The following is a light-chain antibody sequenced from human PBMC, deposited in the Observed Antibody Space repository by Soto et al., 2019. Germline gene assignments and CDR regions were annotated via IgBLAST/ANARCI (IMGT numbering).Light chain of an antibody. CDR2: AAS. V-gene: IGKV1-39*01. J-gene: IGKJ4*01. Sequence: DIQMTQPPSSLSASVGDRVTITCRASQSISSYLNWYQQKPGKAPKLLIYAASSLQSGVPSRFSGSGSGTDFTLTISSLQPEDFATYYCQRSYSTPPTFGGGTKVEIK. CDR3: QRSYSTPPT. CDR1: QSISSY.